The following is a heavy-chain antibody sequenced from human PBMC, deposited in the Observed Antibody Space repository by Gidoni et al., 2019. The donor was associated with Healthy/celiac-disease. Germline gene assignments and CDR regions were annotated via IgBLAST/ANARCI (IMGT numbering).Heavy chain of an antibody. D-gene: IGHD6-19*01. V-gene: IGHV3-7*03. CDR1: GFTFSSYW. CDR3: ARAYSSGWYAELAEYFQH. CDR2: IKQDGSEK. J-gene: IGHJ1*01. Sequence: EVQLVESGGGLVQPGGSLRLSCAASGFTFSSYWMSWVRQAPGKGLEWVANIKQDGSEKYYVDSVKGRFTISRDNAKNSLYLQMNSLRAEDTAVYYCARAYSSGWYAELAEYFQHWGQGTLVTVSS.